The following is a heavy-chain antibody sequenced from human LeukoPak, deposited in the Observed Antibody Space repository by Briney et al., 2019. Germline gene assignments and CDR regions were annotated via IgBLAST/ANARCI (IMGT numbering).Heavy chain of an antibody. D-gene: IGHD6-19*01. Sequence: PGGSLRLSCAASGFSFSKSWMTWVRQAPGKGREWIGSIYYSGSTYYNPSLKCRVTISVDTSKNQFSLKLSSVTAADAAVYYCARHDLGEYSSVWYYFDYWGQGTLVTVSS. CDR2: IYYSGST. J-gene: IGHJ4*02. CDR3: ARHDLGEYSSVWYYFDY. CDR1: GFSFSKSW. V-gene: IGHV4-39*01.